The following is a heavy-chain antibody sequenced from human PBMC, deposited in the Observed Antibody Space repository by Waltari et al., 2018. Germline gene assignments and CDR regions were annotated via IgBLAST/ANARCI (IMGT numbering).Heavy chain of an antibody. Sequence: VQLVQSGGEVKTPGSSVKVSCKASGGSFGGSGVSWVRQAPGQGLEWMGVIIPMFGIPDFSQKFQDRLTITADESTNTVSMELSSLTSEDTAIYYCARHELGISQYYYNMYVWGQGTTVTISS. J-gene: IGHJ6*03. CDR3: ARHELGISQYYYNMYV. D-gene: IGHD7-27*01. CDR1: GGSFGGSG. CDR2: IIPMFGIP. V-gene: IGHV1-69*12.